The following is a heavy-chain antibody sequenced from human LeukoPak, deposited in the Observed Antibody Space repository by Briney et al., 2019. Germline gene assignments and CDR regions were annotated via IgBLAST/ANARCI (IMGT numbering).Heavy chain of an antibody. J-gene: IGHJ3*02. V-gene: IGHV5-10-1*01. CDR2: IDPSDSYT. CDR1: GYSFTTYW. D-gene: IGHD6-19*01. Sequence: GESLKISCKGSGYSFTTYWITWVRQMPGKGLEWMGRIDPSDSYTNYSPSFQGHFTISADKSISTAYLQWSSLKASDTAMYYCARQRAGTSDAFDIWGQGTMVTVSS. CDR3: ARQRAGTSDAFDI.